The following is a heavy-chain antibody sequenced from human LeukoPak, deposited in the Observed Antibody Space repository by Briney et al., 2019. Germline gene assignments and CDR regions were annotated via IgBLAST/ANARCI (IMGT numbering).Heavy chain of an antibody. V-gene: IGHV5-51*01. CDR1: GYSFTSYW. CDR2: IYPGDSDT. J-gene: IGHJ4*02. Sequence: GESLKISCKGSGYSFTSYWIGWVRQMPGKGLEWMGIIYPGDSDTRYSPSFQGQVTISADKSISTAYLQWSSLKASDTAMYYCARHMVPRSGTYYFDYWGQGTLVTVSS. D-gene: IGHD3-10*01. CDR3: ARHMVPRSGTYYFDY.